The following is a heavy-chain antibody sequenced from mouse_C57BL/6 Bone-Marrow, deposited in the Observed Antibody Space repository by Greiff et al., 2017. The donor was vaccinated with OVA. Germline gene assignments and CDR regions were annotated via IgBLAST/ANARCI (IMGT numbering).Heavy chain of an antibody. CDR3: ARSRKLGWFAY. J-gene: IGHJ3*01. CDR1: GYTFTSYW. D-gene: IGHD4-1*01. CDR2: IHPNSGST. V-gene: IGHV1-64*01. Sequence: QVQLQQPGAELVKPGASVKLSCKASGYTFTSYWMHWVKQRPGQGLEWIGMIHPNSGSTNYNEKFKSKATLTVDKSSSTAYMQLRSLTSEDSAVYYCARSRKLGWFAYWGQGTLVTVSA.